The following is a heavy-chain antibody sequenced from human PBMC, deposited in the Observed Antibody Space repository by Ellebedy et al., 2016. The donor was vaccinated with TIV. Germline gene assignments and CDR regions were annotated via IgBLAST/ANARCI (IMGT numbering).Heavy chain of an antibody. CDR3: VRDCSSTSCYYAFDI. J-gene: IGHJ3*02. CDR1: GYTFTSYD. D-gene: IGHD2-2*01. V-gene: IGHV1-18*01. Sequence: ASVKVSCKASGYTFTSYDISWVRQAPGQGLEWMGWISTYNGNTNNAQKLQGRVTMTTDTSTSTAYMELRSLRSDDTAVYYCVRDCSSTSCYYAFDIWGQGTMVTVSS. CDR2: ISTYNGNT.